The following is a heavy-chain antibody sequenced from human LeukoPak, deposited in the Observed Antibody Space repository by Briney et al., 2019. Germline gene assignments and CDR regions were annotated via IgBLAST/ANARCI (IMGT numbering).Heavy chain of an antibody. D-gene: IGHD4-17*01. CDR2: IWYDGSNK. Sequence: GGSLRLSCAASGFTFSSYGVHWVRQAPGKGXXXXXXIWYDGSNKCYADSVKDRFTISRDNSKNTLYLQMNSLRAEDTAVYYCAGDYGEYYYGMDVWGQGTTVTVSS. CDR3: AGDYGEYYYGMDV. CDR1: GFTFSSYG. J-gene: IGHJ6*02. V-gene: IGHV3-33*01.